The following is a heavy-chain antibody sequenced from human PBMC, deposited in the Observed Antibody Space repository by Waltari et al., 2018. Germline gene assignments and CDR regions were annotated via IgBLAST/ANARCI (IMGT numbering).Heavy chain of an antibody. CDR1: GFPFSVYA. CDR2: ISHDGSNE. D-gene: IGHD2-8*02. V-gene: IGHV3-30-3*01. Sequence: QVQLVESGGGVVQPGGSLRLSCAASGFPFSVYAIHWVRQAPGKGLEWVAGISHDGSNEYYADSVNGRFSISRDNSKRTLYLQVNSLRAEDTAVYYCAREQFSLTDWGQGTLVTVSS. CDR3: AREQFSLTD. J-gene: IGHJ4*02.